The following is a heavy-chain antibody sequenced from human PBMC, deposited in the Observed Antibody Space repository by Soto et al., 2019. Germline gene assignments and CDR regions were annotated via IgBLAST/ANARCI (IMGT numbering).Heavy chain of an antibody. D-gene: IGHD2-15*01. J-gene: IGHJ4*02. CDR1: GYTFTSYA. CDR2: INAGNGNT. CDR3: ARDLGGWPDY. Sequence: QVQLVQSGAEVKKPGASVKVSCKASGYTFTSYAMHWVRQAPGQRLEWMGWINAGNGNTKYSQKFQGRVTITRDTAASTAYIELSSLRSEDTAVYYCARDLGGWPDYWGQGTLGTVSS. V-gene: IGHV1-3*01.